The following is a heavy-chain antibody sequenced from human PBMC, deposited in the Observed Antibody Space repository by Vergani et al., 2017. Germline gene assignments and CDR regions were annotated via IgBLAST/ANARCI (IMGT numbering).Heavy chain of an antibody. CDR1: GYTFTSYA. CDR2: INTGNGNT. CDR3: ARDPDYGDYVYWFDP. J-gene: IGHJ5*02. D-gene: IGHD4-17*01. Sequence: QVQLVQSGAEVKKPGASVKVSCKASGYTFTSYAMHWVRQAPGQRLEWMGWINTGNGNTKYSQKFQGRVTITADESTSTAYMELSSLRSEDTAVYYCARDPDYGDYVYWFDPWGQGTLVTVSS. V-gene: IGHV1-3*04.